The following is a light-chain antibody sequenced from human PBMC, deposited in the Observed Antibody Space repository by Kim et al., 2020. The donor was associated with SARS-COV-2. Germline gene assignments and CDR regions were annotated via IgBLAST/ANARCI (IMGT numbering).Light chain of an antibody. V-gene: IGLV4-69*01. CDR1: SGHRNSD. CDR2: LNNDGSN. J-gene: IGLJ3*02. Sequence: NLTCPLTSGHRNSDIAWHQHQPQKGPRCLMKLNNDGSNIKGDGFPDRFSRSSSGAERYLTISSLQSEDEADYYCQTWVTGMGVFGGGTQLTVL. CDR3: QTWVTGMGV.